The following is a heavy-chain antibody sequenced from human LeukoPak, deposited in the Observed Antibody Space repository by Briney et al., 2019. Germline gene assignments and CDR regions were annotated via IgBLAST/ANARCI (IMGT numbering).Heavy chain of an antibody. CDR2: IRHSGRS. D-gene: IGHD4-17*01. V-gene: IGHV4-34*01. CDR1: GGSFSGHY. J-gene: IGHJ4*02. Sequence: SETLSLTCVVYGGSFSGHYWSWIGQPPGKRREWIGEIRHSGRSKYNPSLKSPATISLDASKNTFSLKLTSVTAADPDVSYCARGVTTAPYITTAYAYWGQGSLVTVSS. CDR3: ARGVTTAPYITTAYAY.